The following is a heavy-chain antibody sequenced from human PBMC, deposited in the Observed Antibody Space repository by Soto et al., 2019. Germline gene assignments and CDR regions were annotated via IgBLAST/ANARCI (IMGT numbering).Heavy chain of an antibody. CDR2: IYYSGST. V-gene: IGHV4-30-4*01. CDR1: GGSISSGDYY. Sequence: QVQLQESGPGLVKPSQTLSLTCTVSGGSISSGDYYWSWIRQPPGKGLEWIGYIYYSGSTYYNPSLKSRVTISVDTSKNQFSLKVSSVTAADTAVYYCARVGGTYCGGDCYPIDYWGQGTLVTVSS. CDR3: ARVGGTYCGGDCYPIDY. D-gene: IGHD2-21*02. J-gene: IGHJ4*02.